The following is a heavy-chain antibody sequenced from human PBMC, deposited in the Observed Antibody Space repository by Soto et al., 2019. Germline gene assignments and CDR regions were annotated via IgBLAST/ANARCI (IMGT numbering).Heavy chain of an antibody. CDR1: GFTFSNYA. V-gene: IGHV3-23*01. J-gene: IGHJ4*02. Sequence: EVQLLESGGGLVQPGGSLRISCAASGFTFSNYAMSWVRQAPGKGLEWVSLISDSGGSTYYADSVKGRFTIPRDNSKNTLYLQMNSLRVEDTALYYCATGPRFGNWGQGTLVTVSS. CDR3: ATGPRFGN. D-gene: IGHD3-10*01. CDR2: ISDSGGST.